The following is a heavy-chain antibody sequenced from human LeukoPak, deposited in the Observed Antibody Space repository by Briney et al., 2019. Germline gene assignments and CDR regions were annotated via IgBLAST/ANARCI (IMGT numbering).Heavy chain of an antibody. Sequence: GGSLRLSCAASGFTFSDYYMTWICQAPGKGLEWVSYISSSGSTIHYADSVKGRFTISRDNAKNSLYLQMNSLRAEDTAVYYCARAQRCSSTSCSSYYYYYYGMDVWGQGTTVTVSS. CDR1: GFTFSDYY. CDR2: ISSSGSTI. D-gene: IGHD2-2*01. CDR3: ARAQRCSSTSCSSYYYYYYGMDV. J-gene: IGHJ6*02. V-gene: IGHV3-11*04.